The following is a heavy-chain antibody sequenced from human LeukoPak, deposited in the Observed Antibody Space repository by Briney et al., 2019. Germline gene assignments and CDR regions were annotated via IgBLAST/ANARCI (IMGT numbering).Heavy chain of an antibody. D-gene: IGHD3-22*01. J-gene: IGHJ5*02. V-gene: IGHV1-18*01. CDR3: ARGVHVRKYDSNHNCFDP. Sequence: GASVKVSCKSSGYTFTTNGISWVRQAPGQGLEWMGWISTNSGNTNYAQKIQGRVTMTTDTSTRTAYMELSSLRSDDTAVYYCARGVHVRKYDSNHNCFDPWGQGTLVTVSS. CDR2: ISTNSGNT. CDR1: GYTFTTNG.